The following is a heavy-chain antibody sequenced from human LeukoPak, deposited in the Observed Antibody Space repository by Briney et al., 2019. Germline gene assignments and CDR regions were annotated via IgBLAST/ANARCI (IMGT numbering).Heavy chain of an antibody. CDR1: GGSISSSSAY. D-gene: IGHD5-18*01. J-gene: IGHJ4*02. CDR2: IYYSKNT. V-gene: IGHV4-39*01. Sequence: SETLSLTCTASGGSISSSSAYWGWIRQPPGKGLEWIGSIYYSKNTYYNPSLKSRVTISADTPKNQFSLTLGSVSATDTAVYYCVSPRGFSYGYFDYWGQGTLVTVSS. CDR3: VSPRGFSYGYFDY.